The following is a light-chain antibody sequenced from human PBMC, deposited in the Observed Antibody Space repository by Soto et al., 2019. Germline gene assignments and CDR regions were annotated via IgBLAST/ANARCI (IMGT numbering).Light chain of an antibody. Sequence: ILLTQSRGTLSLSQGERATLSCRASQSVSSSYLAWYQQKPGQAPRLLIYGASSRATGIPDRFSGSGSGTDFTLTINRLEPEDFAVYYCEQYDKSITFGGGTKVDIK. J-gene: IGKJ4*01. CDR2: GAS. CDR3: EQYDKSIT. CDR1: QSVSSSY. V-gene: IGKV3-20*01.